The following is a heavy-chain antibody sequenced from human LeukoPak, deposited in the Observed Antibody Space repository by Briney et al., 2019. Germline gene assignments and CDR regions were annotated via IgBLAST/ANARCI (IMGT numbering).Heavy chain of an antibody. D-gene: IGHD3-16*01. J-gene: IGHJ6*02. Sequence: PGESLKISCKGSGYNFANYWIAWVRQMPGKGLDWMGIIYPGDPESRYSPSFQGQVTISADKSISPTYLQWSSLKASDTAVYYCAGGVDGGYGMDVWGQGTTVTVSS. V-gene: IGHV5-51*01. CDR2: IYPGDPES. CDR3: AGGVDGGYGMDV. CDR1: GYNFANYW.